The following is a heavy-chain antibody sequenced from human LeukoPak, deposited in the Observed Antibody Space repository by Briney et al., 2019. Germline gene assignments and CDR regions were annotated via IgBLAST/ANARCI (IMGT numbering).Heavy chain of an antibody. CDR2: IYYSGST. Sequence: PSETLSLTCSISDGSISSYYWNWIRQSPGKGLEWIGYIYYSGSTNYNPSLKSRVTISVDTSKNQFSLKLSSVTAADTAVYYCARHANYYDSSGYYYFWFGPWGQGTLVTVSS. V-gene: IGHV4-59*08. CDR3: ARHANYYDSSGYYYFWFGP. D-gene: IGHD3-22*01. CDR1: DGSISSYY. J-gene: IGHJ5*02.